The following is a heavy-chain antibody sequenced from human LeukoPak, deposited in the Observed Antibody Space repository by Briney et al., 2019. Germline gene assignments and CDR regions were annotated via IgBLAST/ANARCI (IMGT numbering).Heavy chain of an antibody. CDR3: ARDYYYDSSGLVGY. J-gene: IGHJ4*02. CDR1: GFTFSSYW. Sequence: PGGSLRLSCAASGFTFSSYWMHWVRQAPGKGLVWVSRINSDGSSTSYADFVKGRFTISRDNAMNTLYLQMNSLRAEDTAVYYCARDYYYDSSGLVGYWGQGTLVTVSS. V-gene: IGHV3-74*01. CDR2: INSDGSST. D-gene: IGHD3-22*01.